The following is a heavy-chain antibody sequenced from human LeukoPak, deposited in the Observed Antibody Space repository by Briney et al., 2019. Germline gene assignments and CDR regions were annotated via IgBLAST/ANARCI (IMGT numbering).Heavy chain of an antibody. CDR2: IRYDGSNK. V-gene: IGHV3-30*02. J-gene: IGHJ5*02. CDR1: GFTFSSYG. Sequence: GGSLRLSCAASGFTFSSYGMHWVRQAPGKGLEWVAFIRYDGSNKYYADSVKGRFTISRDNSKNTLYLQMNSLRAEDTAVYYCARGPRGVRGVMFYSNWFDPWGQGTLVTVSS. CDR3: ARGPRGVRGVMFYSNWFDP. D-gene: IGHD3-10*01.